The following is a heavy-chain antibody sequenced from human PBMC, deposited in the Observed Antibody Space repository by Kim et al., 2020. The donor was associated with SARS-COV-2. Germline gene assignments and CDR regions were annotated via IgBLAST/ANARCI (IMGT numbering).Heavy chain of an antibody. CDR2: ISWNSGSI. D-gene: IGHD2-2*01. J-gene: IGHJ3*02. CDR1: GFTFDDYA. CDR3: AKDTSDRPDAFDI. V-gene: IGHV3-9*01. Sequence: GGSLRLSCAASGFTFDDYAMHWVRQAPGKGLEWVSGISWNSGSIGYADSVKGRFTISRDNAKNSLYLQMNSLRAEDTALYYCAKDTSDRPDAFDIWGQGTMVTVSS.